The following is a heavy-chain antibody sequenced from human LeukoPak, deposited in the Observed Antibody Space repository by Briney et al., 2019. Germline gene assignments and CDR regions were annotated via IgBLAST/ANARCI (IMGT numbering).Heavy chain of an antibody. CDR2: ILHSGDTI. CDR1: GFTFGDHY. Sequence: GGSLRLSYTASGFTFGDHYGSWIRQAPGRELEWVSHILHSGDTIYYADSVKGRFTISRDNAKNSLHLQMNSLRAEDTAVYYCARGHYGLDVWGQGTTVTVSS. CDR3: ARGHYGLDV. V-gene: IGHV3-11*01. J-gene: IGHJ6*02.